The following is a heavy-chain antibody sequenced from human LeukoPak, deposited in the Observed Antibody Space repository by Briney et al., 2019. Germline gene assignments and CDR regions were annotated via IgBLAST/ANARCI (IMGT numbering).Heavy chain of an antibody. D-gene: IGHD3-10*01. CDR3: ARDKSDSGSYYKY. CDR2: ISYDGSNK. J-gene: IGHJ4*02. V-gene: IGHV3-30*03. CDR1: GFTFSSYG. Sequence: GRSLRLSCAASGFTFSSYGMHWVRQAPGKGLEWVAVISYDGSNKYYADSVKGRFTISRDNSKNTLYLQMNSLRAEDTAVYYCARDKSDSGSYYKYWGQGTLVTVSS.